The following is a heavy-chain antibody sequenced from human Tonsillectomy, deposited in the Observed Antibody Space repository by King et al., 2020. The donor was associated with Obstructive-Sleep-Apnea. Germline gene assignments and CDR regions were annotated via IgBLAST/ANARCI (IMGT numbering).Heavy chain of an antibody. V-gene: IGHV3-21*01. Sequence: VQLVESGGGLVKPGGSLRLSCAASGFTFSSYSMNLVRQAPGKGLEWVSSISSSSSYINYADPGKGRFTSSRDNAKNSLYLQMNSLRAEDTAVYYCARDPNEDEYYYGMDVWGQGTTVTVSS. CDR1: GFTFSSYS. CDR3: ARDPNEDEYYYGMDV. CDR2: ISSSSSYI. J-gene: IGHJ6*02.